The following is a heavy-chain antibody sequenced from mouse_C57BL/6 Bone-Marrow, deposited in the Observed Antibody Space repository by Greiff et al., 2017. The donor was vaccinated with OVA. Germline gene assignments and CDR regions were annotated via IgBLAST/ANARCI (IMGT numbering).Heavy chain of an antibody. CDR1: GYTFTEYT. V-gene: IGHV1-62-2*01. D-gene: IGHD1-1*01. CDR2: FYPGSGSI. Sequence: QVQLQQSGAELVKPGASVKLSCKASGYTFTEYTIHWVKQRSGQGLEWIGWFYPGSGSIKYNEKFKDKATLTADKSSSTIYMELSRLTSEDSAVYYCAGHEVYYGSSYWYFDVWGTGTTVTVSS. J-gene: IGHJ1*03. CDR3: AGHEVYYGSSYWYFDV.